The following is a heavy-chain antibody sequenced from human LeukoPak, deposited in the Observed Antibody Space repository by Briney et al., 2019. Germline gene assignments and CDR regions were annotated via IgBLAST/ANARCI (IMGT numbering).Heavy chain of an antibody. Sequence: GESLKISCKVSGYIFTSQWIGWVRQMPGKGLEWMGIIYPGDSDTRYSPSFQGQVTISADKSISTAYLQWSSLKASDTAMYYRARLRNTKNWFDPWGQGTLVTVSS. J-gene: IGHJ5*02. V-gene: IGHV5-51*01. CDR3: ARLRNTKNWFDP. CDR2: IYPGDSDT. CDR1: GYIFTSQW.